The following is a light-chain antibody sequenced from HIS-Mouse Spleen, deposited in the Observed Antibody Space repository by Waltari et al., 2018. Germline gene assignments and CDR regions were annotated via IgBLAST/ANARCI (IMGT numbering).Light chain of an antibody. J-gene: IGLJ2*01. Sequence: SYVLTQPPTVSVAPGKTARITCWANNIGSKRVHWYQQKPGQAPVLVVYDDSDRPSGIPERFSGSNSGNTATLTISRVEAGDEADYYCQVWDSSSTDVVFGGGTKLTVL. V-gene: IGLV3-21*03. CDR1: NIGSKR. CDR2: DDS. CDR3: QVWDSSSTDVV.